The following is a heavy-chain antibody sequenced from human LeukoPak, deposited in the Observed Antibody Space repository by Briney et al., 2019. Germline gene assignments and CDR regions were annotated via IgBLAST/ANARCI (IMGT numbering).Heavy chain of an antibody. D-gene: IGHD3-10*01. CDR3: ARRLVWFGELLEDY. V-gene: IGHV4-34*01. CDR1: GGSFSGYY. CDR2: INHSGST. J-gene: IGHJ4*02. Sequence: KASETLSLTCAVYGGSFSGYYWSWIRQPPGKGLEWIGEINHSGSTNYNPSLKSRVTISVDTSKNQFSLKLSSVTAADTAVYYCARRLVWFGELLEDYWGQGTLVTVSS.